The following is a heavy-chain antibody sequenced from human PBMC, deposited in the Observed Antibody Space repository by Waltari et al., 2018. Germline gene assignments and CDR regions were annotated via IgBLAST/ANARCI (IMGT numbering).Heavy chain of an antibody. CDR3: ARGRFLEWLFDY. CDR1: GYSISSGSY. Sequence: QVQLQESGPGLVKPSETLSLTCAVSGYSISSGSYRGWIRQPPGKGLEWIGSIYHSGSTYYNPSLKSRVTISVDTSKNQFSLKLSSVTAADTAVYYCARGRFLEWLFDYWGQGTLVTVSS. J-gene: IGHJ4*02. V-gene: IGHV4-38-2*01. D-gene: IGHD3-3*01. CDR2: IYHSGST.